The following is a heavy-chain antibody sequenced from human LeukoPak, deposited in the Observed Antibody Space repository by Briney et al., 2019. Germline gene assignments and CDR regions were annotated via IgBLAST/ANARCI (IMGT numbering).Heavy chain of an antibody. CDR3: ARVGYATSLGFDY. V-gene: IGHV3-33*01. J-gene: IGHJ4*02. Sequence: PGGSLRLSCVASGFTFRNYGMHWVRQAPGKGLEWVAVIWFDGSNYYHAESVKGRFAISRDNSKDTLYLQMDSLRVEDTAVYYCARVGYATSLGFDYWGQGTLVTVSS. CDR2: IWFDGSNY. CDR1: GFTFRNYG. D-gene: IGHD2-2*01.